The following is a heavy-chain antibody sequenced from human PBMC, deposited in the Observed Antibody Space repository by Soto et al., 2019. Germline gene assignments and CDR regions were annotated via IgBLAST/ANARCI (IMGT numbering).Heavy chain of an antibody. J-gene: IGHJ6*02. CDR2: IYYSGTT. V-gene: IGHV4-31*01. CDR3: AASCVGCGGFNYYGMDV. CDR1: GASISSGGYY. Sequence: QVQLQESGPGLVKPSQTLSLTCSVSGASISSGGYYWNWIRQHPGKGLEWIGYIYYSGTTYYNPSLTSLVTISVDTSKNQFSLKLSSVTAADTAVYYCAASCVGCGGFNYYGMDVWGQGTTVTVSS. D-gene: IGHD2-21*01.